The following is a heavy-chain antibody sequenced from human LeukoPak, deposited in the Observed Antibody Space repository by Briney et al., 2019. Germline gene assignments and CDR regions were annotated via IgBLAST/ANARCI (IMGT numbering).Heavy chain of an antibody. CDR3: AREGYDYGVERGEYGMDV. J-gene: IGHJ6*02. CDR1: GGTFSSYA. CDR2: IIPIFGTA. Sequence: ASVKVSCKASGGTFSSYAISWVRQAPRQGLEWMGGIIPIFGTANYAQKFQGRVTITADESTSTAYMELSSLRSEDTAVYYCAREGYDYGVERGEYGMDVWGQGTTVTVSS. V-gene: IGHV1-69*13. D-gene: IGHD4-17*01.